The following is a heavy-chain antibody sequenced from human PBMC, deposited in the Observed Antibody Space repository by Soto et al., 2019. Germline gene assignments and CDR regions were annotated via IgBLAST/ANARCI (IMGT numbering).Heavy chain of an antibody. J-gene: IGHJ4*02. CDR1: GGTFRSLS. CDR2: IIPMLGVE. Sequence: QVHLVQSGAEMKKPGSSVKVACKASGGTFRSLSFSWVRQAPGQGLEWMGGIIPMLGVEKYAQKFQGRVTINTDESTNTAFLQLSSLRSEDTAVYFCARDLGGVALDSWGQGTLVTV. CDR3: ARDLGGVALDS. D-gene: IGHD3-16*01. V-gene: IGHV1-69*16.